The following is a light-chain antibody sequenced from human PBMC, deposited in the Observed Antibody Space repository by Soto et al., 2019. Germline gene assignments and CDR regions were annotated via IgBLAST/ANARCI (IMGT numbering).Light chain of an antibody. CDR2: EVS. CDR1: SSDVGGYKY. CDR3: FSYTSSTAYV. Sequence: QSALPQPASVSGSPGKSITISCPGPSSDVGGYKYVSWYQLHPGKAPKLMIYEVSNRPSGISNRFSASKSGNTASLTISGLQAEDEADYYCFSYTSSTAYVFGTGTKVTVL. V-gene: IGLV2-14*01. J-gene: IGLJ1*01.